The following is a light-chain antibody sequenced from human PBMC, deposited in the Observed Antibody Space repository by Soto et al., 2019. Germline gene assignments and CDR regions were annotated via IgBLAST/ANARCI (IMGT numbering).Light chain of an antibody. CDR2: GAS. J-gene: IGKJ4*01. V-gene: IGKV3-15*01. CDR3: QQYNNWPPPLT. CDR1: QSVSSN. Sequence: EIVMTQSPATLSVSPGERATLSCRASQSVSSNLAWYQQKPGQAPRLLIYGASTRATGIPARFSGSGSGTDFTLTLSSLQSEDFAFYSCQQYNNWPPPLTFGGGTKVEIK.